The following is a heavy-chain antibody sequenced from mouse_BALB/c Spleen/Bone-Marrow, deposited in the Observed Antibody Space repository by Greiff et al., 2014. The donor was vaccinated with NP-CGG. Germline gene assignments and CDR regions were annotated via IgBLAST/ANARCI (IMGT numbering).Heavy chain of an antibody. D-gene: IGHD2-4*01. V-gene: IGHV2-9*02. CDR3: DRGDYAG. CDR1: GFSLTSYG. Sequence: VKLEESGPGLVAPSQSLSITCTVSGFSLTSYGVHWVRQPPGKGLEWLGVIWAGGSANYNSALMSRLSISKDNSKSQVFLKMNSRQTDDTAMYYCDRGDYAGWGQGTLVTVSA. J-gene: IGHJ3*02. CDR2: IWAGGSA.